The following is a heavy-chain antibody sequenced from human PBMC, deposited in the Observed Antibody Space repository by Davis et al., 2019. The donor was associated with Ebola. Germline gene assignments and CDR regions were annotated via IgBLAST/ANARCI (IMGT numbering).Heavy chain of an antibody. CDR3: AKGGSGWPSDYSYGMGV. V-gene: IGHV3-7*03. D-gene: IGHD6-19*01. CDR1: GFTFSSYW. CDR2: IKQDGSEK. Sequence: GGSLRLSCAASGFTFSSYWMSWVRQAPGKGLEWVANIKQDGSEKYYVDSVKGRFTISRDNAKNSLYLQMNSLGAEDTAVYYCAKGGSGWPSDYSYGMGVWGKGTTVTVSS. J-gene: IGHJ6*04.